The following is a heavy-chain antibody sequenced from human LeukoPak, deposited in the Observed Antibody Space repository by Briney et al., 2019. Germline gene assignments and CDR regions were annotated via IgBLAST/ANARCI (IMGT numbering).Heavy chain of an antibody. V-gene: IGHV3-48*02. D-gene: IGHD3/OR15-3a*01. J-gene: IGHJ4*02. CDR1: GFTFSSYS. CDR2: ISSSGSTI. Sequence: GGSLRLSCAASGFTFSSYSMDWVRQAPGKGLEWVAYISSSGSTIYYADSVKGRFTISRDNAKNSLYLQMNSLRDEDTAVYYCARVAIDFWTPAFDYWGQGTLVTV. CDR3: ARVAIDFWTPAFDY.